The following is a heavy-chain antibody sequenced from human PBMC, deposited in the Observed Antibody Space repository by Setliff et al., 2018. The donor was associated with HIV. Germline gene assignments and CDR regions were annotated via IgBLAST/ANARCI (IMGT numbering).Heavy chain of an antibody. D-gene: IGHD4-17*01. Sequence: ASVKVSCKASGYTFTNYYIHWVRQAPGQGLEWMGIINPTGGGTTYAQKLQGRVTMTRDTSTRTVYMELSSLRSEDTAVYYCATPGGQTTVATRSTSFRAQIIYWGLGTLVTVSS. V-gene: IGHV1-46*04. CDR3: ATPGGQTTVATRSTSFRAQIIY. CDR1: GYTFTNYY. CDR2: INPTGGGT. J-gene: IGHJ4*02.